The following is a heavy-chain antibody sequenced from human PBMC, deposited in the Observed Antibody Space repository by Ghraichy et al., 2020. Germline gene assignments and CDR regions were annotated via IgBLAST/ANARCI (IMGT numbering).Heavy chain of an antibody. CDR2: ISAYNGNT. D-gene: IGHD2-2*02. CDR1: GYTFTSYG. V-gene: IGHV1-18*01. Sequence: ASVKVSCKASGYTFTSYGISWVRQAPGQGLEWMGWISAYNGNTNYAQKLQGRVTMTTDTSTSTAYMELRSLRSDDTAVYYCARANYCSSTSCYTVSPMRDCGMDIWGQGTTVTVSS. J-gene: IGHJ6*02. CDR3: ARANYCSSTSCYTVSPMRDCGMDI.